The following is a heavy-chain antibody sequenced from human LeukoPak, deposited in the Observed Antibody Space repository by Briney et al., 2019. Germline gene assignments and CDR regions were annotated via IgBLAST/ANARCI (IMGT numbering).Heavy chain of an antibody. D-gene: IGHD1-14*01. CDR3: ATSPRIKAGLDY. J-gene: IGHJ4*02. Sequence: PGGSLRLSCAASGFTFSSYSMNWVRQAPGKGLEWVSSISSSSSYIYYADSVKGRFTISRDNAKNSLYLQMNSLRAEDTAVYYCATSPRIKAGLDYWAQGTLVTVS. CDR2: ISSSSSYI. V-gene: IGHV3-21*04. CDR1: GFTFSSYS.